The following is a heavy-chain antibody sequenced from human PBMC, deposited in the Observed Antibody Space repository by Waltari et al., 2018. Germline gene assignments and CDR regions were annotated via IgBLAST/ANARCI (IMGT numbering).Heavy chain of an antibody. V-gene: IGHV3-7*01. CDR1: GFTFSSYW. D-gene: IGHD6-19*01. Sequence: EVQLVESGGGLVQPGGSLRLSCAASGFTFSSYWMSWVRPAPGKGLEWVANIKQDGSEKYYVDSVKGRFTISRDNAKNSLYLQMNSLRAEDTAVYYCARRPRGVEVAGPLDYWGQGTLVTVSS. CDR2: IKQDGSEK. CDR3: ARRPRGVEVAGPLDY. J-gene: IGHJ4*02.